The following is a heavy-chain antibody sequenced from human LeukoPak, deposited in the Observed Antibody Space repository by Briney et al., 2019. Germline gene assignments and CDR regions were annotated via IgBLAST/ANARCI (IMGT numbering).Heavy chain of an antibody. CDR1: GGSISSYY. V-gene: IGHV4-59*01. J-gene: IGHJ4*02. CDR3: ARALERFGDWTPYYFDY. CDR2: IYYSGST. Sequence: SETLSLTXTVSGGSISSYYWSWIRQPPGKGLEWIGYIYYSGSTNYNPALKSRVTISVDTSKNQFSLKLSPVTAADTAVYYCARALERFGDWTPYYFDYWGQGTLVTVSS. D-gene: IGHD3-10*01.